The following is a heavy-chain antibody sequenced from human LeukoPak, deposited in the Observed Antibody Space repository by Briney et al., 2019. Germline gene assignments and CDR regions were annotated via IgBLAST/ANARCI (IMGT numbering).Heavy chain of an antibody. D-gene: IGHD3-10*01. CDR3: ARGRIDYYGSGSYYNPHFFDDY. V-gene: IGHV1-2*02. Sequence: ASVKVSCKASGYTFTGYYMHWVRLAPGQGLEWMGWINPNSGGTNYAQKFQGRVTMTRDTSISTAYMELSRLRSEDTAVYYCARGRIDYYGSGSYYNPHFFDDYWGQGTLVTVSS. CDR2: INPNSGGT. J-gene: IGHJ4*02. CDR1: GYTFTGYY.